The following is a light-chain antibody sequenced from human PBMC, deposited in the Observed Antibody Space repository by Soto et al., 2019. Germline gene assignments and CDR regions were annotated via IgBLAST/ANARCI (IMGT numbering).Light chain of an antibody. Sequence: EIVLTQSPGTLSLSPGESAALSCRASQSISNNFLAWYQRKPGQAPRLLIYGASYRATDIPYRFSGSGSGTAFTLTITRLEPDDFAVYYCQQYGGSPPTFGQGTTVEVK. CDR1: QSISNNF. CDR3: QQYGGSPPT. V-gene: IGKV3-20*01. CDR2: GAS. J-gene: IGKJ1*01.